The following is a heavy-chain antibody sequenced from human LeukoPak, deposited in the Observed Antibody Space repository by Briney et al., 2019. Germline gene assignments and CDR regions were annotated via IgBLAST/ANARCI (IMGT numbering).Heavy chain of an antibody. J-gene: IGHJ4*02. CDR2: INPNSGGT. CDR1: GYTSTDYY. D-gene: IGHD5-12*01. Sequence: ASVKVSCKTSGYTSTDYYMHWGRQAPGQGLEWMGWINPNSGGTKYAQKFQGRVPMTRDMSISTAYMEMSRLRSDDTAVYYCARGWLLDIRIDYWGQGTLVTVSS. CDR3: ARGWLLDIRIDY. V-gene: IGHV1-2*02.